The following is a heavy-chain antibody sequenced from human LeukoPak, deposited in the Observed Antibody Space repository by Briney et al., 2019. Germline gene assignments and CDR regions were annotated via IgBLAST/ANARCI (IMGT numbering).Heavy chain of an antibody. Sequence: GESLKISCKGSGYSFTSYWIGWVRQMPGKGLEWMGIIYPGDSDTRYSPSFQGQVTISADKSISTAYLQWSSLRASDTAMYYCARQLYSSSWYGDNAFDIWGQGTMVTVSS. CDR1: GYSFTSYW. V-gene: IGHV5-51*01. D-gene: IGHD6-13*01. J-gene: IGHJ3*02. CDR2: IYPGDSDT. CDR3: ARQLYSSSWYGDNAFDI.